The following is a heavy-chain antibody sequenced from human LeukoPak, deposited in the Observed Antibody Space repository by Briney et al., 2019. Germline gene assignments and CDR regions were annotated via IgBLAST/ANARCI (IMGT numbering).Heavy chain of an antibody. CDR3: ARLIYYDSSGYQVYAFDI. CDR1: GGSISSGGYS. J-gene: IGHJ3*02. CDR2: IYYSGST. D-gene: IGHD3-22*01. Sequence: SETLSLTCTVSGGSISSGGYSWSWIRQHPGKGLEWIGYIYYSGSTYYNPSLKSRVTISVDTSKNQFSLKLSSVTAADTAVYSSARLIYYDSSGYQVYAFDIWGQGTMVTVSS. V-gene: IGHV4-31*03.